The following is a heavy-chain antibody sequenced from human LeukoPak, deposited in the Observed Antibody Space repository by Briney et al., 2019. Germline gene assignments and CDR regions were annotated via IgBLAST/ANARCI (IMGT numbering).Heavy chain of an antibody. V-gene: IGHV1-69*13. D-gene: IGHD3-22*01. CDR1: GGTFSSYA. Sequence: ASVKVSCKASGGTFSSYAISWVRQAPGQGLEWMGGIIPIFGTANYAQKFQGRVTITADESTSTAYMELSSLRSEDTAVYYCARQTYYYDSSGYYYMGGWGQGTLVTVSS. CDR3: ARQTYYYDSSGYYYMGG. CDR2: IIPIFGTA. J-gene: IGHJ4*02.